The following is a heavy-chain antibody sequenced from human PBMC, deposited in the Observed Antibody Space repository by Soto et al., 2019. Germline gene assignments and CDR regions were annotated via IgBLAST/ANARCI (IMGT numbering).Heavy chain of an antibody. D-gene: IGHD6-19*01. CDR1: AYFFTTYW. Sequence: PGESLKISCKGSAYFFTTYWIGWVRQVPGKGLEWMGLIYPGDSDTRYSPSFQGRITISADKSISTAYLQWSSLRASDSAMYYCATWPTGGWQTDYWGQGTLVTVSS. CDR3: ATWPTGGWQTDY. J-gene: IGHJ4*02. CDR2: IYPGDSDT. V-gene: IGHV5-51*01.